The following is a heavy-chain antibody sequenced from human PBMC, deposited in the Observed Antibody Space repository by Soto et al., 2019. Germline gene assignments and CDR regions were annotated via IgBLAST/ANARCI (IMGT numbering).Heavy chain of an antibody. V-gene: IGHV1-2*02. CDR1: GYSFIDYY. CDR3: ARPPGYISDWYYFDL. CDR2: ISPKSGGT. Sequence: ASVKVSCKASGYSFIDYYMHWVRQAPGQGFEWMGRISPKSGGTNYAQKFEGRVTMTWDTSLNTAYTELSSLISEDTAVYYCARPPGYISDWYYFDLWGQGTLVTVSS. D-gene: IGHD3-9*01. J-gene: IGHJ4*02.